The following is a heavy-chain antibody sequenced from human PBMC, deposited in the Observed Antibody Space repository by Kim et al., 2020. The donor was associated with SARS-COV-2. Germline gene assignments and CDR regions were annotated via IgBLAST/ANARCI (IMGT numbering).Heavy chain of an antibody. V-gene: IGHV3-15*01. Sequence: DYASPVKSRFSISRHDSKNTLYLQMNSLKTEGTAVVYCTADIHDYGGGDYWGQGTLVTVSS. D-gene: IGHD4-17*01. CDR3: TADIHDYGGGDY. J-gene: IGHJ4*02.